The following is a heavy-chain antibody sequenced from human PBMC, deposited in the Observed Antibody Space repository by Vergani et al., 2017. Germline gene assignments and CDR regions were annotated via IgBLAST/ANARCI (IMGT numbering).Heavy chain of an antibody. V-gene: IGHV4-59*01. D-gene: IGHD5-18*01. CDR3: ASSDTAMAQFDH. CDR2: IYYSGST. Sequence: QVQLQESGPGLVKPSETLSLTCTVSGGSISSYYWSWIRQPPGKGLEWIGYIYYSGSTNYNPSLKSRVTISVDTSKNQFSLKLSSVTAADTAVYYCASSDTAMAQFDHWGQGTLVTVSS. J-gene: IGHJ4*02. CDR1: GGSISSYY.